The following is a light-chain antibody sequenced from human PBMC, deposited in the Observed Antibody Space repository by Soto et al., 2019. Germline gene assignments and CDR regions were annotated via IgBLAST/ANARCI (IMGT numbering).Light chain of an antibody. J-gene: IGKJ1*01. V-gene: IGKV1-5*01. CDR2: DAT. Sequence: QMTQSPSTLSASVGDRVTITCRASHNIERWMAWYQQKPGRAPSLLIFDATTLHSGVPSRLSGGGSGTEFTLTINGLQPDDFATYYCQQFAKSSTFGQGTTVEIK. CDR1: HNIERW. CDR3: QQFAKSST.